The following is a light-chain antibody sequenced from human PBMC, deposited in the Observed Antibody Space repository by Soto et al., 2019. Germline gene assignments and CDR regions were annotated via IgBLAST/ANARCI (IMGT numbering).Light chain of an antibody. CDR2: ANN. V-gene: IGLV1-40*01. CDR3: QSYDNSLSGWV. Sequence: QSVLTQQPSVSGAPGQRVTIPCTGSTSNIGAGYDVHWYQQVPGTAPKLLIYANNNRPSGVPDRFSGSKSGTSATLAITGLQAEDETDYYCQSYDNSLSGWVFGGGTKLTVL. J-gene: IGLJ3*02. CDR1: TSNIGAGYD.